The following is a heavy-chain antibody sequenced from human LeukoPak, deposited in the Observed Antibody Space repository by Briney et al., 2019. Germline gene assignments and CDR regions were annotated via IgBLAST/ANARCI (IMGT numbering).Heavy chain of an antibody. CDR1: GFTFSSYA. J-gene: IGHJ6*03. V-gene: IGHV3-23*01. CDR2: ISGSGGST. Sequence: GGSLRLSCAASGFTFSSYAMSWVRQAPGKGLEWVSAISGSGGSTYYADSVKSRFTISRDNSKNTLYLQMNSLRAEDTAVYYCAKAAMVNYYYYMDVWGKGTTVTVSS. D-gene: IGHD5-18*01. CDR3: AKAAMVNYYYYMDV.